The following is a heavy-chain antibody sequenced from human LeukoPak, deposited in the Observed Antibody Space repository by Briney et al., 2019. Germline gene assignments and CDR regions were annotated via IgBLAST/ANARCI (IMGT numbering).Heavy chain of an antibody. D-gene: IGHD1-14*01. CDR1: GGSVSGGNDY. CDR3: ARTGSTGGY. V-gene: IGHV4-61*01. J-gene: IGHJ4*02. CDR2: IHYSGST. Sequence: PSETLSLTRTVSGGSVSGGNDYCSWTRQSPGKGLEWIGYIHYSGSTVYSPSLKSRVTMSIDTSKNQFSLNLSSVTAADTAVYYCARTGSTGGYWGQATLVTVSS.